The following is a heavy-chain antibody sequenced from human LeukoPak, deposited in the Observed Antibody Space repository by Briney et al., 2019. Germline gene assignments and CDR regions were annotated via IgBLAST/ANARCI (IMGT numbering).Heavy chain of an antibody. D-gene: IGHD6-6*01. J-gene: IGHJ4*02. V-gene: IGHV3-30*18. Sequence: PGGSLRLSCAASGFTFSNYDMHWVRQAPGKGLEWVAVISYDGSNKYYADSVKGRFTISRDNSKNTLYLQMNSLRAEDTAVYYCAKGSSSPDYWGQGTLVTVSS. CDR3: AKGSSSPDY. CDR1: GFTFSNYD. CDR2: ISYDGSNK.